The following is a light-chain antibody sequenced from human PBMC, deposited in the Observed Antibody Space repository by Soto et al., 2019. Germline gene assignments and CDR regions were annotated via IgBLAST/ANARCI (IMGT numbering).Light chain of an antibody. CDR3: QQYNTWPHVT. V-gene: IGKV3-15*01. J-gene: IGKJ1*01. CDR2: GAS. Sequence: EIVMTQSSATVSVSPGERATLSCRASQGVSSNLAWYQQKPGQAPRFLIYGASTSATGIPARFSGSGSGTEFTLTISSLQSEDFAVYYCQQYNTWPHVTFAPGTTVDIK. CDR1: QGVSSN.